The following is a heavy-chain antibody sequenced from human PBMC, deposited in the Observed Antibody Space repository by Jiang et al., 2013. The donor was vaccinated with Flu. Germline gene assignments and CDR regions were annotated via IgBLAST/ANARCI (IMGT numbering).Heavy chain of an antibody. CDR1: GGSISSSIYY. CDR2: ISDSGTT. CDR3: ARLGGDYDFWSDYYRYGMDV. V-gene: IGHV4-39*01. D-gene: IGHD3-3*01. Sequence: GPGLVKPSETLSLTCSVSGGSISSSIYYWGWIRQPPGKGLEWIGSISDSGTTYYNPSLKSRVTISVDTSKNQFSLKLSSVTAADTAVYYCARLGGDYDFWSDYYRYGMDVWGQGTTVTVSS. J-gene: IGHJ6*02.